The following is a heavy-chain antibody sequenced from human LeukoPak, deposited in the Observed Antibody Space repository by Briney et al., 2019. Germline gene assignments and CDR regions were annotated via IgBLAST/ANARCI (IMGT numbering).Heavy chain of an antibody. Sequence: PGGSLRLSCTASGFTFSSYGMHWVRQAPGKGLEWVAVIWYDGSNKYYADSVKGRFTISGDNSKNTLYLQMNSLRAEDTAVYYCARASIVLGELSIYYYYGMDVWGKGTTVTVSS. CDR2: IWYDGSNK. J-gene: IGHJ6*04. V-gene: IGHV3-33*01. CDR3: ARASIVLGELSIYYYYGMDV. CDR1: GFTFSSYG. D-gene: IGHD3-10*01.